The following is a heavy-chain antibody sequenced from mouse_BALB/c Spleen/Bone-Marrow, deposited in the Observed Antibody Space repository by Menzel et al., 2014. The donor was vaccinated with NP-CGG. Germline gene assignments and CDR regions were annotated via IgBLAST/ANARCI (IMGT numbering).Heavy chain of an antibody. D-gene: IGHD1-1*01. Sequence: VQLQQSGAELARPGASVKMSCKASGYTFTSYTMHWVKQRPGQGLEWIGYINPSSGYTNYNQKFKDKATLTADKSSSTAYMQLSSLTSEDSAVYYCARSGRLLRDSYLDYWGQGTTLTVSS. CDR2: INPSSGYT. CDR3: ARSGRLLRDSYLDY. J-gene: IGHJ2*01. CDR1: GYTFTSYT. V-gene: IGHV1-4*01.